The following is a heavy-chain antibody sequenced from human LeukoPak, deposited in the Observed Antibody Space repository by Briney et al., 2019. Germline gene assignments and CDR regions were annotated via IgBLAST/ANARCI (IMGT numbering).Heavy chain of an antibody. CDR2: ISSSSGDI. CDR3: ARDLRYSTFDY. CDR1: GFIFSSYA. V-gene: IGHV3-21*01. Sequence: GESLRLSCRASGFIFSSYALNWVRRAPGQGLEWVSSISSSSGDIYYTDSVKGRFTISRDNAQASLYVQMDSLRPEDTAVYYCARDLRYSTFDYWGQGTLVTVSS. D-gene: IGHD6-13*01. J-gene: IGHJ4*02.